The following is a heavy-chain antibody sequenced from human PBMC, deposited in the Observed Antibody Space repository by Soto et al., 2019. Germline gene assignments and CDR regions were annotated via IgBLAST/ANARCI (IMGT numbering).Heavy chain of an antibody. Sequence: SETLSLTCAVYGGSSSGDYWSWIRQPPGKGLEWIGEIYHSGSTNYNPSLKSRVTISVDKSKNQFSLKLSSVTAADTAVYYCARYGSSSSQGEQYYFDYWGQGTLVTVSS. D-gene: IGHD6-6*01. CDR1: GGSSSGDY. V-gene: IGHV4-34*01. CDR2: IYHSGST. CDR3: ARYGSSSSQGEQYYFDY. J-gene: IGHJ4*02.